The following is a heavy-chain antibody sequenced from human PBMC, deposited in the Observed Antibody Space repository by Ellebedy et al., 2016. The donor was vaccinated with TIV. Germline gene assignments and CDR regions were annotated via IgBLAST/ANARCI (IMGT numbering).Heavy chain of an antibody. V-gene: IGHV3-7*04. Sequence: GESLKISCAASGFSVNTKYMSWVRQAPGKGLEWVANIKQDESEKYYVGSVKGRFTVSRDNAENSLYLQMNSLRADDSAVYYCARAGRPLDHWGQGTLVTVPS. CDR1: GFSVNTKY. CDR3: ARAGRPLDH. J-gene: IGHJ4*02. D-gene: IGHD3-10*01. CDR2: IKQDESEK.